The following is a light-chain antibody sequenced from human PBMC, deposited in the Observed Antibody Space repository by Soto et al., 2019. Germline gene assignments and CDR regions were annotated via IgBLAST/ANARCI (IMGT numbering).Light chain of an antibody. Sequence: QSVLTQPPSVSAAPGQKVTISCSGSNSNIGNNYVSWYQQLPGTAPKLLICDNSKRPSGIPDRFSGSKSGASATLDISGLQTGDGADYYCGTWDDSRTVVFGGGTKLTVL. J-gene: IGLJ2*01. CDR2: DNS. CDR3: GTWDDSRTVV. CDR1: NSNIGNNY. V-gene: IGLV1-51*01.